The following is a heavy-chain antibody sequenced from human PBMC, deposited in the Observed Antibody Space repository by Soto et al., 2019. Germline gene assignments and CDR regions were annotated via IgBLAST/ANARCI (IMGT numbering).Heavy chain of an antibody. V-gene: IGHV4-39*01. D-gene: IGHD5-12*01. CDR3: ARGRNSGYIFDY. J-gene: IGHJ4*02. Sequence: QLQLQESGPGLVKPSETLSLTCTVSGGSLSSNTHYWGWIRQPPGKGLEWIGSIHFSGSTYYNPSLKSRVTISVDTSKNQFSLKLRSVTAADTALYYCARGRNSGYIFDYSGQGTLVTDSS. CDR2: IHFSGST. CDR1: GGSLSSNTHY.